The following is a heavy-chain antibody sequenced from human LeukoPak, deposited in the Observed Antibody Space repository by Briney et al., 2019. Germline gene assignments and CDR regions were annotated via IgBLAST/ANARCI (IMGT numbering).Heavy chain of an antibody. CDR2: INPSGGST. J-gene: IGHJ4*02. Sequence: GASVKVSCKASGYTFTSYYMHWVRQAPGQGLEWMGIINPSGGSTSYAQKFQGRVTMTRDTSKNQFSLKLSSVTAADTAVYYCARRGRWLQWIDYWGQGTLVTVSS. D-gene: IGHD5-24*01. V-gene: IGHV1-46*01. CDR1: GYTFTSYY. CDR3: ARRGRWLQWIDY.